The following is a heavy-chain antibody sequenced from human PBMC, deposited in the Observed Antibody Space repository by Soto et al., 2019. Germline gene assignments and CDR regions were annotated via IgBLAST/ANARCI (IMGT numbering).Heavy chain of an antibody. D-gene: IGHD6-13*01. CDR1: GGSISPYY. V-gene: IGHV4-59*01. J-gene: IGHJ6*03. Sequence: SETLSLTCTVSGGSISPYYWSWIRQPPWKGLEWIGYVYYSGNTNYNPSLESRVTISVDTSRNRFSLNLTSATAADTAVYYCARKGAAASYAHYYMDVWGRGTAVTVSS. CDR3: ARKGAAASYAHYYMDV. CDR2: VYYSGNT.